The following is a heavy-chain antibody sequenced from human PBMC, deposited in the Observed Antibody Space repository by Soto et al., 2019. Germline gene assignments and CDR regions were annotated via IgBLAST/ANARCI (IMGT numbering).Heavy chain of an antibody. Sequence: PSETLSLTCTVSGGSISSSSYYWGWIRQPPGKGLEWIGSIYYSGSIYYNTSLKSRITISVDTSKNQFYLKLSSMTAAYTAVYYCASSITMIVVVPPDAFDIWGQGTMVT. J-gene: IGHJ3*02. CDR3: ASSITMIVVVPPDAFDI. V-gene: IGHV4-39*01. CDR1: GGSISSSSYY. CDR2: IYYSGSI. D-gene: IGHD3-22*01.